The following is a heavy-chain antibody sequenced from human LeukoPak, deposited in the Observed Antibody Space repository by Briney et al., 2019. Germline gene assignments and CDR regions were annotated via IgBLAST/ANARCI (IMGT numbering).Heavy chain of an antibody. CDR2: IRGGGGVQ. Sequence: GGSLRLSCAAPGFTFSIYAMSWVRQAPGKGLEYVSVIRGGGGVQYYAASVKGRFTISRDNSKNTLYLQMNSLRAEDTAVYYCAKSSHSFGNDALDIWGQGTMVTVSS. D-gene: IGHD5-18*01. J-gene: IGHJ3*02. CDR1: GFTFSIYA. CDR3: AKSSHSFGNDALDI. V-gene: IGHV3-23*01.